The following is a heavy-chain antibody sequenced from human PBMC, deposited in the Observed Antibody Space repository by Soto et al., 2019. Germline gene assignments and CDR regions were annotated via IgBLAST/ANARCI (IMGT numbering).Heavy chain of an antibody. V-gene: IGHV1-58*01. CDR1: GFTFTSSA. Sequence: QMQLVQSGPEVKKPGTSVKVSCKASGFTFTSSAVQWVRQARGQRLEWIGWIVVGSGNTNYAQKFQERVTITRDMSTSTAYRELSGLRSEDTAVYYCAADLNSSGWYGENWYFDLWGRGTLVTVSS. D-gene: IGHD6-19*01. CDR3: AADLNSSGWYGENWYFDL. J-gene: IGHJ2*01. CDR2: IVVGSGNT.